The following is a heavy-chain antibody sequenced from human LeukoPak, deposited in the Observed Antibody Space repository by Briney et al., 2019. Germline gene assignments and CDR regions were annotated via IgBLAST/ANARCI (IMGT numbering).Heavy chain of an antibody. CDR3: ARGGAARLHFQN. D-gene: IGHD6-6*01. J-gene: IGHJ1*01. V-gene: IGHV4-59*01. Sequence: SETLSLTCTVSGGSISTYYWNWIRQPPGKGLEWIGYIYHGGSTNYNPSLQSRVAISVDTSKKQFSLNLNSVTAADTAVYYCARGGAARLHFQNWGQGTLVTVSS. CDR2: IYHGGST. CDR1: GGSISTYY.